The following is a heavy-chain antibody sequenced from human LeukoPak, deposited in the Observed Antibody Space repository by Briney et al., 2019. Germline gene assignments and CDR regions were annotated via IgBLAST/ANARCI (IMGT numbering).Heavy chain of an antibody. D-gene: IGHD5-18*01. CDR2: ISSSSSYI. J-gene: IGHJ4*02. CDR1: GFTFSSYS. CDR3: TPSTAMATYYFDY. V-gene: IGHV3-21*01. Sequence: GGSLRLSCAASGFTFSSYSMNWVRQAPGKGLEWASSISSSSSYIYYADSVKGRFTISRDNAKNSLYLQMNSLRAEDTAVYYCTPSTAMATYYFDYWGQGTLVTVSS.